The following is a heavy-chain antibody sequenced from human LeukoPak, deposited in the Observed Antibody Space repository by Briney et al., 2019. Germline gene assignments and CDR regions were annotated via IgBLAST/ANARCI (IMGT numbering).Heavy chain of an antibody. CDR3: AKVRSAVVAAATNY. V-gene: IGHV3-23*01. Sequence: GGSLRLSCAASGFTFSNYAMRWVRQAPGKGLEWVSAISGSGGSTYHADSVKGRFTISRDNSNNTLYLQMNSLRAEDTAIYYCAKVRSAVVAAATNYWGQGTLVTVSS. CDR2: ISGSGGST. D-gene: IGHD2-15*01. J-gene: IGHJ4*02. CDR1: GFTFSNYA.